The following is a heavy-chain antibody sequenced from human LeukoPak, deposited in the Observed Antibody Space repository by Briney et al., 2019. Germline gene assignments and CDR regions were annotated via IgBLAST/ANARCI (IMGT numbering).Heavy chain of an antibody. Sequence: PGGSPRLSCAASGFTFSSYGMQWVRQAPGKGLEWVAIISYDGRDKFYEDSVKGRFTISRDNSKNTLYLQMNNLRAEDTAVYYCAKPTTVLTSYYFDYWGQGTLVTVSS. CDR2: ISYDGRDK. CDR3: AKPTTVLTSYYFDY. J-gene: IGHJ4*02. V-gene: IGHV3-30*18. D-gene: IGHD4-23*01. CDR1: GFTFSSYG.